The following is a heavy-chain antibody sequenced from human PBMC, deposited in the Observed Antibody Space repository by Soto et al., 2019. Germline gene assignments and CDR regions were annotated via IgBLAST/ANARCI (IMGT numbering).Heavy chain of an antibody. J-gene: IGHJ4*02. Sequence: GGSLRLSCVVSVFPFGANAMSWVRQAPGKGLEWVSGLSNTGRRTSYADSVKGRFNISRDNSENTVYLQMNSLRVEDTAVYYCATEMGATQGPFDNWGQGTMVTVSS. D-gene: IGHD1-26*01. CDR2: LSNTGRRT. CDR1: VFPFGANA. V-gene: IGHV3-23*01. CDR3: ATEMGATQGPFDN.